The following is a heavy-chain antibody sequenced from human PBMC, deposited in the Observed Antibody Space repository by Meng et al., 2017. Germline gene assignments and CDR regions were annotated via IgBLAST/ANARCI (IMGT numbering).Heavy chain of an antibody. CDR1: GFTVSSNY. Sequence: GESLKISCAASGFTVSSNYMSWVRQAPGKGLEWVSSISSSISYIYYADSVKGRFTISRDNAKNSLYLQMNSLRAEDTGVYYCARDESEMATANWGQGTLVTVSS. D-gene: IGHD5-24*01. CDR3: ARDESEMATAN. CDR2: ISSSISYI. J-gene: IGHJ4*02. V-gene: IGHV3-21*01.